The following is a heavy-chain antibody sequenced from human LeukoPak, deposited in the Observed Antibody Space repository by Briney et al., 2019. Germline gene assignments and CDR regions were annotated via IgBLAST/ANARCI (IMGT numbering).Heavy chain of an antibody. J-gene: IGHJ5*02. CDR3: TRGRWYYDFWSGYQNWFDP. D-gene: IGHD3-3*01. CDR1: GYTFTSYD. CDR2: MNPNSGNT. Sequence: GASVKVSCKASGYTFTSYDINWVRQATGQGLEWMGWMNPNSGNTGYAQKFQGRVTMTRNTSISTAYMELSSLRSEDTAVYYCTRGRWYYDFWSGYQNWFDPWGQGTLVTVSS. V-gene: IGHV1-8*01.